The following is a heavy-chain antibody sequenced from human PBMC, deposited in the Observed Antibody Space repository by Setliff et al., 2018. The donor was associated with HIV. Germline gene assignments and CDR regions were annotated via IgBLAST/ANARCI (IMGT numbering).Heavy chain of an antibody. Sequence: PSETLSLTCTVSGGSISSSSYYWGWIRQPPGKGLEWIGSIYYSGSTYYNPSLKSRVTTSVDTSKNQFSLKLSSVTAADTAVYYCARHVGYSSSSLDYWGQGTLVTVSS. D-gene: IGHD6-6*01. CDR2: IYYSGST. CDR1: GGSISSSSYY. V-gene: IGHV4-39*01. J-gene: IGHJ4*02. CDR3: ARHVGYSSSSLDY.